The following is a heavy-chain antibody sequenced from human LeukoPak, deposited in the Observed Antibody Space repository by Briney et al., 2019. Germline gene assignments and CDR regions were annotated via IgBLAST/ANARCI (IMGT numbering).Heavy chain of an antibody. CDR2: IYYSGST. CDR3: ARVGNDYGDYVEY. V-gene: IGHV4-59*01. D-gene: IGHD4-17*01. CDR1: GDSISSYY. Sequence: SETLSLTCTVSGDSISSYYWSWIRQPPGKGLEWIGYIYYSGSTNYNPSLKSRVTISVDTSKNQFSLKLSSVTAADTAVYYCARVGNDYGDYVEYWGQGTLVTVSS. J-gene: IGHJ4*02.